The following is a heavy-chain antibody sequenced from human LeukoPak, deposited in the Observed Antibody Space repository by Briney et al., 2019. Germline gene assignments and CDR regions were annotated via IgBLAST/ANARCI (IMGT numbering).Heavy chain of an antibody. CDR1: GGSISSYY. CDR3: ARSRANSGSYPDAFDI. D-gene: IGHD1-26*01. Sequence: PSETLSLTCTVSGGSISSYYWSWIRQPPGKGLEWIGYIYYSGSTNYNPSLKSRVTISVGTSKNQFSLKLSSVTAADTAVYYCARSRANSGSYPDAFDIWGQGTMVTVSS. V-gene: IGHV4-59*01. J-gene: IGHJ3*02. CDR2: IYYSGST.